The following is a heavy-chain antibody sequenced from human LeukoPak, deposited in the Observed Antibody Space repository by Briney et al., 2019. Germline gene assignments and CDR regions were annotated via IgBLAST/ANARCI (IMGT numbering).Heavy chain of an antibody. CDR3: AKEGRITMIVVVITTGYYFDY. J-gene: IGHJ4*02. Sequence: GGSLRLSCAASGFTFSSYAMSWVRQAPGKGLEWVSAISGSGGSTYYADSVKGRFTIFGDNSKNTLYLQMSRLRAEETAVYYCAKEGRITMIVVVITTGYYFDYWGQGTLVTVSS. D-gene: IGHD3-22*01. CDR2: ISGSGGST. V-gene: IGHV3-23*01. CDR1: GFTFSSYA.